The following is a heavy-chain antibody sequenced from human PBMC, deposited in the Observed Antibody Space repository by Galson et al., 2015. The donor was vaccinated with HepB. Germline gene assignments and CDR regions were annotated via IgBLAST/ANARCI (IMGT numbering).Heavy chain of an antibody. J-gene: IGHJ4*02. Sequence: CAASGFTLSSYGMHWVRQAPGKGLEWVAVLSYDGNNKYYADSVKGRFTISRDNSKNTLYLQMNSLRAEDTALYYCAGSGYSRGGGFGYWGQGTLVTVSS. CDR3: AGSGYSRGGGFGY. D-gene: IGHD6-13*01. CDR2: LSYDGNNK. CDR1: GFTLSSYG. V-gene: IGHV3-30*03.